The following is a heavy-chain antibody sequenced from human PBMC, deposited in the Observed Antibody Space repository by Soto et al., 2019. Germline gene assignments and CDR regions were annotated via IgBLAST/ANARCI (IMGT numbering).Heavy chain of an antibody. CDR2: SIPILGIA. CDR3: AVRYFDWSADLDY. J-gene: IGHJ4*02. D-gene: IGHD3-9*01. V-gene: IGHV1-69*02. Sequence: QVQLVQSGAEVKKPGSSVKVSCKASGGTFSSYTISWVRQAPGQGLEWMGMSIPILGIANYAHKFQGRVTITADKSTSTAYMELSSLRSEDTAVYYCAVRYFDWSADLDYWGQGTLVTVSS. CDR1: GGTFSSYT.